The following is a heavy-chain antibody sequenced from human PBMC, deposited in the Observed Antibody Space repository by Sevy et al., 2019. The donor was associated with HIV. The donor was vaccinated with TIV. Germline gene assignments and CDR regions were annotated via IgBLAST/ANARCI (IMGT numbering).Heavy chain of an antibody. CDR3: GGGAGGSYGGAFDI. CDR2: IIPIFGTA. CDR1: GGTFSSYA. D-gene: IGHD1-26*01. J-gene: IGHJ3*02. V-gene: IGHV1-69*13. Sequence: ASVKVACKASGGTFSSYAISWVRQAPGQGLEWMGGIIPIFGTANYAQKFQGRVTITADESTSTAYMELSSLRSEDTAVYYCGGGAGGSYGGAFDIWGQGTMVTVSS.